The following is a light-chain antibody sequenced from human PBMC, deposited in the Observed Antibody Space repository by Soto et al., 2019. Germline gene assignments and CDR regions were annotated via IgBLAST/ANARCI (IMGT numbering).Light chain of an antibody. CDR3: KQYNTYLWT. J-gene: IGKJ1*01. Sequence: DIQMTQSPSTLSAFVGDRVTITCRASQRINNWLAWYQQKPGKAPNLLIYKASTLESGVPSRFSGSGSGTEFTLTISRLQPDDFAAYYCKQYNTYLWTFGQGTKVEIK. V-gene: IGKV1-5*03. CDR1: QRINNW. CDR2: KAS.